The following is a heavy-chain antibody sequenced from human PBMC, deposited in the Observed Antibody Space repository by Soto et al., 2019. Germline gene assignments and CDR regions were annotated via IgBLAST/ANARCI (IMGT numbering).Heavy chain of an antibody. CDR1: GFIFSSYA. D-gene: IGHD6-6*01. Sequence: PGGSLRLSCEASGFIFSSYAITWVRQAPGKGLEWVSTISGTGVNTYYADSVKGRFTVSRDNSKNTVWLQMNSLRAADPSVYYCAKDSVHNLYRTSSLEDCFGPWGQGTLVTVSS. J-gene: IGHJ5*02. V-gene: IGHV3-23*01. CDR3: AKDSVHNLYRTSSLEDCFGP. CDR2: ISGTGVNT.